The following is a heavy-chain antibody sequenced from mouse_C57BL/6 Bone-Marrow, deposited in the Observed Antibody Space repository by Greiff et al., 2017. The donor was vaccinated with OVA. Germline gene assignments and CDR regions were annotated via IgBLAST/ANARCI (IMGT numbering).Heavy chain of an antibody. CDR3: TRHGTQGAWFAY. J-gene: IGHJ3*01. CDR1: GFTFSDAW. D-gene: IGHD4-1*01. CDR2: IRNKANNHAT. V-gene: IGHV6-6*01. Sequence: DVKLQESGGGLVQPGGSMKLSCAASGFTFSDAWMDWVRQSPEKGLEWVAEIRNKANNHATYYAESVKGRFTISRDDSKSSVYLQMNSLRAEDTGIYYCTRHGTQGAWFAYWGQGTLVTVSA.